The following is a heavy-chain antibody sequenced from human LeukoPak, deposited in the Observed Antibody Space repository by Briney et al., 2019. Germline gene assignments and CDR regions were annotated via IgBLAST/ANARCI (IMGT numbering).Heavy chain of an antibody. CDR3: VRHIRDSSFFDP. Sequence: SETLSLTCTVSGGSISRSSYFYGWIRQSPGKGLEWIGYINYSGSTYYSPSLKSRVTISVDTSRNQFSLKLTSVTAADTAVYYCVRHIRDSSFFDPWGLGTLVTVSS. J-gene: IGHJ5*02. CDR1: GGSISRSSYF. CDR2: INYSGST. V-gene: IGHV4-39*01. D-gene: IGHD2-15*01.